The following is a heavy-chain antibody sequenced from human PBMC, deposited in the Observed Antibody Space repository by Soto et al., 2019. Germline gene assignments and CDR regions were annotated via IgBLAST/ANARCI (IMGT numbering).Heavy chain of an antibody. D-gene: IGHD6-6*01. Sequence: ASVKVSCKASGYTFTSYGISWVRQAPGQGLEWMGWISAYNGNTNYAQKLQGRVTMTTDTSTSTAYMELRSLRSDDTAVYYCARDSVEYSSNWVEGPDDAFDIWGQGTMVTVS. CDR3: ARDSVEYSSNWVEGPDDAFDI. V-gene: IGHV1-18*01. CDR1: GYTFTSYG. J-gene: IGHJ3*02. CDR2: ISAYNGNT.